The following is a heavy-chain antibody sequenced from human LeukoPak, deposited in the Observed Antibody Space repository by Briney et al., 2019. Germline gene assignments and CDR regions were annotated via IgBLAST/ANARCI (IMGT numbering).Heavy chain of an antibody. CDR2: INHSGST. Sequence: PSETLSLTCAVYGGSFSGYYWSWIRQPPGKGLEWIGEINHSGSTNYNPSLKSRVTISVDTSKNQFSLKLSSVTAADTAVYYCAFEGQYCTNGVCYFFDYWGQGTLVTVSS. D-gene: IGHD2-8*01. CDR3: AFEGQYCTNGVCYFFDY. CDR1: GGSFSGYY. J-gene: IGHJ4*02. V-gene: IGHV4-34*01.